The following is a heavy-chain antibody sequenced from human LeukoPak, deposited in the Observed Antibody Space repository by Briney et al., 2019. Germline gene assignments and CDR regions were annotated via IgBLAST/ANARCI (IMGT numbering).Heavy chain of an antibody. CDR3: AFSPLGFNYGYAY. D-gene: IGHD5-18*01. J-gene: IGHJ4*02. CDR1: GLTFSRYA. Sequence: GGSLRLSCAASGLTFSRYAMNWVRQAPGKGLEWVSSLSDGGHSSFYADSVKGRFTIYREASQNILYLQSNNRSGDDTALYYCAFSPLGFNYGYAYWGQGTLVTVSS. CDR2: LSDGGHSS. V-gene: IGHV3-23*01.